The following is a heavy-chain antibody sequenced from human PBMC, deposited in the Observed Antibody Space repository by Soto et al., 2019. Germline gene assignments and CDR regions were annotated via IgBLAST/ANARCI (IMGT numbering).Heavy chain of an antibody. D-gene: IGHD6-19*01. J-gene: IGHJ4*02. V-gene: IGHV1-69*02. Sequence: QDLLVQSGTEVKKPGSSVRVSCKASGGTLSTYTLNWVRQSPGQGPEWMGRIIPALGVEDYAQKFQGRVTFSADTSTDTAYMELSSLTFDDTAIYYCAAVAGTSAFGGYFESWGQGTLVTVSS. CDR3: AAVAGTSAFGGYFES. CDR1: GGTLSTYT. CDR2: IIPALGVE.